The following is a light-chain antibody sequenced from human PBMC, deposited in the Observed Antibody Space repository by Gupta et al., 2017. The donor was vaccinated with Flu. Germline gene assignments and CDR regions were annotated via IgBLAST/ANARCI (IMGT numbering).Light chain of an antibody. CDR3: QQYYSYPRT. V-gene: IGKV1-8*01. J-gene: IGKJ2*01. Sequence: AIRMTQSPSSFSASTGDRVTITCRASQGISSYLAWYQQKPGKAPKLLIYAASTLQSGVPSRFSGSVSGTDFTLTISCLQSEDFATYYCQQYYSYPRTSGQGTKLEIK. CDR2: AAS. CDR1: QGISSY.